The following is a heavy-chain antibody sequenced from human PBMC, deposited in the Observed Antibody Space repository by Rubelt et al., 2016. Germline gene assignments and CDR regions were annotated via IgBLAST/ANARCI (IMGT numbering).Heavy chain of an antibody. Sequence: QVQLQVSGPGLVKPSQTLSLTCAVSGGSISSGGYSWSWIRQPPGKGLEWIGYLFYSGSTNYNPSLKSRVPIAIETSKNQFSLKLSSVTAADTAVYYCARFHDYVWGSNYWGQGTLVTVSS. CDR1: GGSISSGGYS. CDR3: ARFHDYVWGSNY. D-gene: IGHD3-16*01. J-gene: IGHJ4*02. CDR2: LFYSGST. V-gene: IGHV4-30-4*07.